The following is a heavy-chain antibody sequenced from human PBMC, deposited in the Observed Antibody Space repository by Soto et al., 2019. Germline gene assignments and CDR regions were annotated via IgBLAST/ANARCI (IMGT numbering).Heavy chain of an antibody. Sequence: SETLSLTCTVSGGSVSNSDYYWGWIRQSPGKGLEWIGSVYYRGRSYSKSSVKSRVTISVDTSKNQFSLNSNSVTASDTAVYYCVSQRTSVLTQAYFDYWGPGALVTVSS. V-gene: IGHV4-39*01. D-gene: IGHD2-8*01. CDR3: VSQRTSVLTQAYFDY. J-gene: IGHJ4*02. CDR2: VYYRGRS. CDR1: GGSVSNSDYY.